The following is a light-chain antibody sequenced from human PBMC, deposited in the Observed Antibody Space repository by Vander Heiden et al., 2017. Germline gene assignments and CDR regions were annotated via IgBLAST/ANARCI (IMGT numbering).Light chain of an antibody. CDR2: WAS. CDR3: QQYYSTPYT. V-gene: IGKV4-1*01. Sequence: DIVMTQSPDPLAVSLGERATINCKSSQSVLYSSNNKNYLAWYQQKPVQPPKLLIYWASTRESGVPDRFSGSGSGTDFSLTISSLQAEDVAVYYCQQYYSTPYTFGQGTKVEIK. J-gene: IGKJ2*01. CDR1: QSVLYSSNNKNY.